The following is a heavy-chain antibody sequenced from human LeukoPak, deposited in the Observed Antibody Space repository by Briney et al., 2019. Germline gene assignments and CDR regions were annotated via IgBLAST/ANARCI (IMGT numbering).Heavy chain of an antibody. Sequence: SETLSLTCTVSGGSISSYYWSWIRQPPGKGLEWIGYIYYSGSTNYNPSLKSRVTISVDTSKNQFSLKLSSVTAADTAVYYCASDLAAAGTIAGFDPWGQGTLVTVSS. CDR3: ASDLAAAGTIAGFDP. J-gene: IGHJ5*02. D-gene: IGHD6-13*01. V-gene: IGHV4-59*01. CDR1: GGSISSYY. CDR2: IYYSGST.